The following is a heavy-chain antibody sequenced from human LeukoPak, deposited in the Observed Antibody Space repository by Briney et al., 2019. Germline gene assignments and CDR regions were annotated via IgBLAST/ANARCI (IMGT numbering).Heavy chain of an antibody. CDR2: ISPYNSNT. J-gene: IGHJ4*02. CDR3: ARDLKRGYSSGRYSWGTGSSNDF. CDR1: GYTFTGYY. Sequence: ASVKVSCKASGYTFTGYYIHWVRQAPGQGLEWMGWISPYNSNTYYAQNFQGRVTMTTDTSTSTTYMELRSLRSDDTAVYYCARDLKRGYSSGRYSWGTGSSNDFWGQGTLVTVSS. V-gene: IGHV1-18*04. D-gene: IGHD6-19*01.